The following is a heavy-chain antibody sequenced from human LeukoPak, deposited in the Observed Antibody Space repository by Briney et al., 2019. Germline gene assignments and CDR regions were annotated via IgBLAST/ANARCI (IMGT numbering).Heavy chain of an antibody. J-gene: IGHJ5*02. CDR2: INPSGGST. CDR3: ARVLSSSASKFDP. Sequence: ASVKVSCKASGYTFTSYYMHWVRQAPGQGLEWMGIINPSGGSTSYAPKFQGRVTMTRDTSTSTVYMELRSLRSEDTAVYYCARVLSSSASKFDPWGQGTLVTVSS. D-gene: IGHD2-2*01. V-gene: IGHV1-46*01. CDR1: GYTFTSYY.